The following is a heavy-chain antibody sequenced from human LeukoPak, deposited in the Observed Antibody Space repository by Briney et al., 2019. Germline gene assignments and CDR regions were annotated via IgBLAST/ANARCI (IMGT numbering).Heavy chain of an antibody. D-gene: IGHD1-26*01. Sequence: GGSLRLSCAASGFTFSRYWMSWVRQAPGKGLEWVANIKQDGSQKSYVDSVKGRFTISRDNANNLLYLQMNSLRAEDTAVYYCARSGSYDGHFDYWGQGTLVTVSS. J-gene: IGHJ4*02. CDR1: GFTFSRYW. CDR3: ARSGSYDGHFDY. CDR2: IKQDGSQK. V-gene: IGHV3-7*01.